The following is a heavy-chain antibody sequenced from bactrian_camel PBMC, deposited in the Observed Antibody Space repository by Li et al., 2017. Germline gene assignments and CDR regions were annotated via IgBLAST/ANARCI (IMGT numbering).Heavy chain of an antibody. CDR2: INWSGQST. CDR3: AAVRLGRLCDFRDGDWAY. J-gene: IGHJ4*01. V-gene: IGHV3-3*01. CDR1: RGTFSTYC. Sequence: HVQLVESGGGSVQAGGSLTLSCAAPRGTFSTYCMGWFREAPGKEREGVAYINWSGQSTYYHDSVKGRFTISRDNFKSAMYLQMNSLKPEDTATYSCAAVRLGRLCDFRDGDWAYWGQGTQVTVS. D-gene: IGHD4*01.